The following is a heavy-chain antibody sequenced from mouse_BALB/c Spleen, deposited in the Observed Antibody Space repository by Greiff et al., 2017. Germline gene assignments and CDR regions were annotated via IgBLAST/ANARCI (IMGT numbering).Heavy chain of an antibody. Sequence: EVKLVESGGGLVKPGGSLKLSCAASGFTFSSYAMSWVRQTPEKRLEWVATISSGGSYTYYPDSVKGRFTISRDNAKNTLYLQMSSLRSEDTAMYYCARDEAARATWLAYWGQGTLVTVSA. CDR2: ISSGGSYT. D-gene: IGHD3-1*01. CDR3: ARDEAARATWLAY. CDR1: GFTFSSYA. V-gene: IGHV5-9-3*01. J-gene: IGHJ3*01.